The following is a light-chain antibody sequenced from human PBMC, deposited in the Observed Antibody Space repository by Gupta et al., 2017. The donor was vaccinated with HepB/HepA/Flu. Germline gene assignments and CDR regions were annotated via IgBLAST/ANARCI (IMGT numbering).Light chain of an antibody. J-gene: IGKJ1*01. Sequence: IEMTQSPDPLAVSLAAGDTVNCKSTQSLLLSSNINNYLAWYQQKPGPPPKLLIYWASTRESEPPSRFSGSGSGTDFTLTISLLHAEDVAHYYCQQYYRVPWTFGQGTKVEIK. CDR2: WAS. CDR3: QQYYRVPWT. V-gene: IGKV4-1*01. CDR1: QSLLLSSNINNY.